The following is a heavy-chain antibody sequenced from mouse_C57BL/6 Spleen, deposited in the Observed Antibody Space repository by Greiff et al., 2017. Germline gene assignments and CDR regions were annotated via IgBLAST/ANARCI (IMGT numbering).Heavy chain of an antibody. CDR1: GYTFTSYW. Sequence: QVQLQQPGAELVRPGTSVKLSCKASGYTFTSYWMHWVKQRPGQGLEWIGVIDPSDSYTNYNQKFKGKATLTVDTYSSTVYILLSSRTSEDAAVYYCARSGYCNYYYFDYWGQGTTLTVSS. D-gene: IGHD2-10*02. J-gene: IGHJ2*01. CDR2: IDPSDSYT. CDR3: ARSGYCNYYYFDY. V-gene: IGHV1-59*01.